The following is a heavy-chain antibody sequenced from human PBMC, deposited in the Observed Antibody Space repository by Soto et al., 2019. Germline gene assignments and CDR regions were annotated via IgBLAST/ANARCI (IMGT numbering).Heavy chain of an antibody. Sequence: GGSLRLSCAASGFTFSSYWMRWVRQAPGKGLEWVANIKQDGSEKYYVDSVKGRFTISRDNAKNSLYLQMNSLRAEDTDVYYCARDLYYDSSGYYYYYYGMDVWGQGATVTVSS. CDR1: GFTFSSYW. J-gene: IGHJ6*02. CDR2: IKQDGSEK. D-gene: IGHD3-22*01. CDR3: ARDLYYDSSGYYYYYYGMDV. V-gene: IGHV3-7*01.